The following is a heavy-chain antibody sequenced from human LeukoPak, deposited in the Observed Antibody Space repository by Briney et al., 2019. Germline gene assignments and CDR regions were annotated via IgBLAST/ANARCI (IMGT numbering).Heavy chain of an antibody. J-gene: IGHJ5*02. CDR3: ARHDWFDP. Sequence: PGGSLRLSCAASGFTVSTTYMSWVRQAPGKGLEWVSVIYSGGSTYYADSVKGRFTISRDNSKNMLYLEMNSLRAEDTAVYYCARHDWFDPWGQGTLVTVSS. V-gene: IGHV3-66*04. CDR1: GFTVSTTY. CDR2: IYSGGST.